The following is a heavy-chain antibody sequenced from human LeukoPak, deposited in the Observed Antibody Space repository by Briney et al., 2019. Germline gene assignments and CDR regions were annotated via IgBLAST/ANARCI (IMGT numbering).Heavy chain of an antibody. V-gene: IGHV3-7*01. CDR3: ARDPKGGYFAL. J-gene: IGHJ4*02. CDR1: GFTFNTYW. CDR2: IKEDGTRD. Sequence: GGSLRLSCAASGFTFNTYWMSWVRQAPGKGLEWLANIKEDGTRDYYVESVKGRFTISKDNAKTSLYLQVNSLRAEDTAVYYGARDPKGGYFALWGQEPWSPSPQ. D-gene: IGHD3-9*01.